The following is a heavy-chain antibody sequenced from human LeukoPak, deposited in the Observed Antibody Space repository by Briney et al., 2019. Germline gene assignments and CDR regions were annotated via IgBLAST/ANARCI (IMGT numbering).Heavy chain of an antibody. CDR2: MNHSGSS. J-gene: IGHJ6*03. V-gene: IGHV4-34*01. Sequence: SETLSLTCTVSGGTLIGYHWNWIRQAPGKGLEWIGEMNHSGSSNFNPSLKSRVTISADTSKNQFSLKLSSVTAADTAVYYCARDLYDTTTWGYYYYYMDVWGKGTTVTISS. CDR3: ARDLYDTTTWGYYYYYMDV. CDR1: GGTLIGYH. D-gene: IGHD3-9*01.